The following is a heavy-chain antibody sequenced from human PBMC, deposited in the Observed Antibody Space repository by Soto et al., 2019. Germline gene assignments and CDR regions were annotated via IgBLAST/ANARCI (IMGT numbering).Heavy chain of an antibody. D-gene: IGHD1-26*01. CDR2: ISYDGTKT. V-gene: IGHV3-30*03. CDR3: AIDRSPRRQGLRAPMDY. J-gene: IGHJ4*02. CDR1: GFTFSIYA. Sequence: QVQLVESGGGVVQPGRSLRVSCAASGFTFSIYAMHWVRQAPGTGLEWVAVISYDGTKTYYADSVKGRFTISRDNSKNTVDLQMNSLRAEDTAVYYCAIDRSPRRQGLRAPMDYWGQGTVVTVSP.